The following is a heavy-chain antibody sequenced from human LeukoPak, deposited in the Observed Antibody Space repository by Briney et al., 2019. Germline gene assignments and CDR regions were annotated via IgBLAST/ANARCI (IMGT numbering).Heavy chain of an antibody. Sequence: ASVKVSCKASGYTFTGYDIHWVRQATGQGLEWMGWMNPNSGNTGYAQKFQGRVTITRNTSISTAYMELSSLRSEDTAVYYCARGGYYYESPDAFDIWGQGTMVTVSS. CDR2: MNPNSGNT. CDR3: ARGGYYYESPDAFDI. D-gene: IGHD3-22*01. V-gene: IGHV1-8*03. CDR1: GYTFTGYD. J-gene: IGHJ3*02.